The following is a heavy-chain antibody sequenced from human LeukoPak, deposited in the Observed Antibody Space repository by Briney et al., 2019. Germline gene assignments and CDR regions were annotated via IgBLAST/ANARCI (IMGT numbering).Heavy chain of an antibody. CDR2: IYTSGST. D-gene: IGHD2-8*02. J-gene: IGHJ3*02. V-gene: IGHV4-59*10. Sequence: SETLSLTCAVYGGSFSGYYWSWIRQPAGKGLEWIGRIYTSGSTNYNSSLKSRVTISVDTSKNQFSLKLSSVTAADTAVYYCARSRLGLVDAFDIWGQGTMVTVSS. CDR1: GGSFSGYY. CDR3: ARSRLGLVDAFDI.